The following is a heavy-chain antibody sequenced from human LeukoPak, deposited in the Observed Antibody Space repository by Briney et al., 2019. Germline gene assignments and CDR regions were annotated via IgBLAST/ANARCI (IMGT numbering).Heavy chain of an antibody. CDR3: ARDGGYSYGPLEYYFDY. Sequence: PGRSLRLSCAASGLTFSSYGMHWVRQAPGKGLEWVAVIWYDGSNKYYADSVKGRFTISRDNSKNTLYLQMSSLRAEDTAVYSCARDGGYSYGPLEYYFDYWGQGTLVTVSS. D-gene: IGHD5-18*01. CDR1: GLTFSSYG. CDR2: IWYDGSNK. J-gene: IGHJ4*02. V-gene: IGHV3-33*01.